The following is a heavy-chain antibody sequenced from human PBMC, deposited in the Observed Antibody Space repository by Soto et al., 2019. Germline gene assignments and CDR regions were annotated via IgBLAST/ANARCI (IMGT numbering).Heavy chain of an antibody. Sequence: EVQLLESGGGLVQPGGSLRLSCAASGFTFSSYAMSCVRQAPGKGLEWVSAISGIGGSTYYADSVKGRFTISRDNSKNTMYLQMNSLRAEDTTVYYCAKDIGWQQQLLQSLAYWGQGTLVTVSS. J-gene: IGHJ4*02. CDR2: ISGIGGST. V-gene: IGHV3-23*01. CDR1: GFTFSSYA. D-gene: IGHD6-13*01. CDR3: AKDIGWQQQLLQSLAY.